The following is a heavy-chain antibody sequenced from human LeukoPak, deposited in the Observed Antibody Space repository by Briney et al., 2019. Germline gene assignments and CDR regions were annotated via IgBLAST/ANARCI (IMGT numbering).Heavy chain of an antibody. CDR2: ISYDGSNK. D-gene: IGHD6-19*01. CDR1: GFTFSSYA. J-gene: IGHJ4*02. Sequence: PGRSLRLSCAASGFTFSSYAMHWVRQAPGKGLEWVAVISYDGSNKYYADSVKGRFTISRDNSKNTLYLQMNSLRAEDTAVYYCARPLTLLAVAEMRHRNNQLSRLNWGQGTLVTVSS. V-gene: IGHV3-30-3*01. CDR3: ARPLTLLAVAEMRHRNNQLSRLN.